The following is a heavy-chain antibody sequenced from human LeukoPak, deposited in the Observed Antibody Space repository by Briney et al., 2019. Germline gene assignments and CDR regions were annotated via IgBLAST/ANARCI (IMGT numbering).Heavy chain of an antibody. V-gene: IGHV3-21*01. CDR3: ARDRLTTGRGIDY. CDR1: GFTFSSYS. D-gene: IGHD4-17*01. CDR2: ISSSSSYI. J-gene: IGHJ4*02. Sequence: PGGSLRLSCAASGFTFSSYSMNWVRQAPGKGLAWVSSISSSSSYIYYADSVKGRFTISRDNAKNSLYLQMNSLRAEDTAVYYCARDRLTTGRGIDYWGQGTLVTVSS.